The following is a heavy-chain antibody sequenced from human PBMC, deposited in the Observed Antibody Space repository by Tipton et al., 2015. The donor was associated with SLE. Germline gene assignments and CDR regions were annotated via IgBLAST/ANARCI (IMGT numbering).Heavy chain of an antibody. D-gene: IGHD3-3*01. Sequence: QLVQSGAEVKKPGSSVKVSCKASGGTFSSYAISWVRQAPGQGLEWMGRIIPIFGTANYAQKFQGRVTITADKSTSTAYLQWSSLKASDTAMYYCARQYYDFWSGYPYWYFDLWGRGTLVTVSS. CDR1: GGTFSSYA. V-gene: IGHV1-69*06. CDR2: IIPIFGTA. J-gene: IGHJ2*01. CDR3: ARQYYDFWSGYPYWYFDL.